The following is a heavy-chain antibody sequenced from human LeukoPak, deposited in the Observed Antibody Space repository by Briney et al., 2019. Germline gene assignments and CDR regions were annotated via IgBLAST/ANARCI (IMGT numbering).Heavy chain of an antibody. V-gene: IGHV1-69*13. D-gene: IGHD5-24*01. CDR3: ARQRATAPLEY. Sequence: GASVKASCKASGYTFTSYAISWVRQAPGQGLEWMGGIIPIFGTANYAQKFQGRVTITADESTSTAYMELSSLRSEDTAVYYCARQRATAPLEYWGQGTLVTVSS. CDR1: GYTFTSYA. CDR2: IIPIFGTA. J-gene: IGHJ4*02.